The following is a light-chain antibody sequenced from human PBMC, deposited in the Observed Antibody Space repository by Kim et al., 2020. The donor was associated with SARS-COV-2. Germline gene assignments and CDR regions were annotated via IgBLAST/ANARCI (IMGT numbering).Light chain of an antibody. CDR1: QNIRTY. CDR3: QQSYNTPYT. CDR2: LAS. J-gene: IGKJ2*01. V-gene: IGKV1-39*01. Sequence: SASVGDRVPLTCRASQNIRTYLNWYQQRPGRAPTLLIYLASTLPSGVPSRFSGGGSGTDFILTISALQPEDFATYYCQQSYNTPYTFGQGTKLEI.